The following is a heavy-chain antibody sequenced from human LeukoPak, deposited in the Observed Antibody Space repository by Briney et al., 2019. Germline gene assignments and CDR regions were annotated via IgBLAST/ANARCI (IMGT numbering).Heavy chain of an antibody. CDR2: IYYSGST. D-gene: IGHD2-2*01. Sequence: SETLSHTCTVSGGSISSYYWSWIRQPPGKGLEWIGYIYYSGSTNYNPSLKSRVTISVDTSKNQFSLKLSSVTAADTAVYYCARQYCSSTSCSFDYWGQGTLVTVSS. J-gene: IGHJ4*02. CDR3: ARQYCSSTSCSFDY. V-gene: IGHV4-59*01. CDR1: GGSISSYY.